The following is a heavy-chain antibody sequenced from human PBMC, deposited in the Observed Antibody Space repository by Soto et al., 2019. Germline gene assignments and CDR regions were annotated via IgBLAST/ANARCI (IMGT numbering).Heavy chain of an antibody. CDR1: GFTFSSYG. Sequence: GSLRLSCAASGFTFSSYGMSWVRQAPGKGLEWVSAISGSGGSTYYADSVKGRFTISRDNSKNTLYLQMNSLRAEDTAVYYCAKDRASYSSSSEYFQHWGQGTLVTVSS. D-gene: IGHD6-6*01. V-gene: IGHV3-23*01. CDR3: AKDRASYSSSSEYFQH. CDR2: ISGSGGST. J-gene: IGHJ1*01.